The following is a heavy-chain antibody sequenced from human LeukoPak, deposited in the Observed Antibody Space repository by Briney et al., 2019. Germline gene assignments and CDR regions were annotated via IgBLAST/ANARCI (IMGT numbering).Heavy chain of an antibody. CDR2: INHSGST. CDR1: GGSFSGYY. J-gene: IGHJ4*02. Sequence: PSETLSLTCAVYGGSFSGYYWSWIRQPPGKGLEWIGEINHSGSTNYNPSLKSRVTISVDTSKNQFSLKLSSVTAADTAVYYCARHDNIVVVVAALAFDCWGQGTLVTVSS. CDR3: ARHDNIVVVVAALAFDC. D-gene: IGHD2-15*01. V-gene: IGHV4-34*01.